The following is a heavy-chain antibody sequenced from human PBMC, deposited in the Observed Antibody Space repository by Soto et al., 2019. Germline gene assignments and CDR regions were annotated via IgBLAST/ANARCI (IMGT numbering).Heavy chain of an antibody. J-gene: IGHJ6*03. CDR1: GGSISTRSSY. V-gene: IGHV4-39*01. D-gene: IGHD3-10*01. Sequence: SETLSLTCTVSGGSISTRSSYWGWIRQPPGKGLEWIGSIYYSGSTYYNPSLRSRVTISIDTSKNQFSLKLSSVTAADTAVYYCARLGDYYYMDVWGKGTTVTASS. CDR3: ARLGDYYYMDV. CDR2: IYYSGST.